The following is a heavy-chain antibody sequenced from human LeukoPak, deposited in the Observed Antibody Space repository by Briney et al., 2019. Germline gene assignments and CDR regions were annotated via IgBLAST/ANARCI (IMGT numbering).Heavy chain of an antibody. CDR3: ARDLLKWELPYGDDAFDI. Sequence: PSETLSLTCTVSGGSISSGDYYWSWIRQPPGKGLEWIGYIYYSGSTYYNPSLKSRVTISVDTSKNQFSLKLSSVTAADTAVYYCARDLLKWELPYGDDAFDIWGQGTKVTVSS. J-gene: IGHJ3*02. V-gene: IGHV4-30-4*08. D-gene: IGHD1-26*01. CDR2: IYYSGST. CDR1: GGSISSGDYY.